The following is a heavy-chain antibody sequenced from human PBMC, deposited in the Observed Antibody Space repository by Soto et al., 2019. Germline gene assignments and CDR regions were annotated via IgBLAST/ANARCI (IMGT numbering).Heavy chain of an antibody. CDR3: ATGASSGGSCHYYYHYYGMDV. CDR2: MNPNSGNT. V-gene: IGHV1-8*01. J-gene: IGHJ6*01. Sequence: GASVKVSCEASVYTFTSCDINWVRQATGQGLEWMGGMNPNSGNTGYAQNFQGRVTMNRNTSRSTAYMELSSLRSEDTAVYYCATGASSGGSCHYYYHYYGMDVW. D-gene: IGHD2-15*01. CDR1: VYTFTSCD.